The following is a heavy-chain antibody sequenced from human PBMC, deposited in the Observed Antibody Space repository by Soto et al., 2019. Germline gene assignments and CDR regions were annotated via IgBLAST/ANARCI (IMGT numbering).Heavy chain of an antibody. J-gene: IGHJ6*02. Sequence: QGQLVESGGGLVQPGRSLRLSCAASGFSFNVFGMHWVRQAPVKGLEWVAGISDDGNKKKDADSVKGRFTISRDNANSMVIMHMNSLRAEDTAVYYCAKDLGGEITMIRGVRSDNFYHCMAVWGQGTTVIVS. CDR1: GFSFNVFG. CDR3: AKDLGGEITMIRGVRSDNFYHCMAV. V-gene: IGHV3-30*18. D-gene: IGHD3-10*01. CDR2: ISDDGNKK.